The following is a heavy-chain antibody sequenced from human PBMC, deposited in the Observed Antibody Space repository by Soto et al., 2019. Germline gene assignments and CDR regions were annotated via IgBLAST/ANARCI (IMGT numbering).Heavy chain of an antibody. CDR1: GYTFSTYA. D-gene: IGHD2-15*01. V-gene: IGHV1-3*04. J-gene: IGHJ5*02. CDR3: ARDPVIRYCSGGSCYRNWFDP. Sequence: ASVKVSCKASGYTFSTYAMHWVRQAPGQRLEWMGWINTGNGNTKYSQNFQDRVTITADESTSTAYMELSSLRSEDTAVYYCARDPVIRYCSGGSCYRNWFDPWGQGTLVTVSS. CDR2: INTGNGNT.